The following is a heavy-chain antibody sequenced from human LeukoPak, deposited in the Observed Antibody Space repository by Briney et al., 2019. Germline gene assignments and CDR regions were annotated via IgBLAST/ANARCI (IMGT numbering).Heavy chain of an antibody. J-gene: IGHJ4*02. CDR1: GFTFSSYE. D-gene: IGHD6-13*01. Sequence: PGGSLRLSCAASGFTFSSYEMNWVRQAPGKGLEWVSYISSSGSTIYYADSVKGRFTISRDNAKNSLYLQMNSPRAEDTGVYYCCSWYELNFDYWGQGTLVTVSS. V-gene: IGHV3-48*03. CDR2: ISSSGSTI. CDR3: CSWYELNFDY.